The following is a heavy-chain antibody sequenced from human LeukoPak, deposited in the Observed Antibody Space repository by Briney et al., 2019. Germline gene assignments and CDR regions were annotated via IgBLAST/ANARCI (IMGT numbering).Heavy chain of an antibody. J-gene: IGHJ4*02. CDR3: ARRVTDYFDY. D-gene: IGHD4-23*01. V-gene: IGHV1-69*05. CDR1: GGTFSSYA. Sequence: GASVTVSCKASGGTFSSYAISWVRQAPGQGLEWMGGIIPIFGTANYAQKLQGRVTMTTDTSTSTAYMELRSLRSDDTAVYYCARRVTDYFDYWGQGTLVTVSS. CDR2: IIPIFGTA.